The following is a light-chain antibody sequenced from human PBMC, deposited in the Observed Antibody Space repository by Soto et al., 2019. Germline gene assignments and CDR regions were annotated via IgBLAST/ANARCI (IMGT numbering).Light chain of an antibody. CDR3: VQALQSPPWT. CDR2: LGS. Sequence: DIVVTQSPLTLPVTPGETASISFSSIQSLLHSNGYNYLDWYLQKPGQSPQLLIYLGSNRASGVPDRFSGSGSGTDFTLKISRVEAEDVGVYYCVQALQSPPWTFGQGTKVDI. CDR1: QSLLHSNGYNY. V-gene: IGKV2-28*01. J-gene: IGKJ1*01.